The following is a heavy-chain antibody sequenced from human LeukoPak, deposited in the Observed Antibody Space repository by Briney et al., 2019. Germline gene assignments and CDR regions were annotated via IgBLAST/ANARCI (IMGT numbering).Heavy chain of an antibody. V-gene: IGHV4-59*08. J-gene: IGHJ4*02. CDR3: ARQCCPAVAGTFFDY. CDR1: GGSISGYY. D-gene: IGHD6-19*01. Sequence: SETLSLTCTVSGGSISGYYWSWIRQPPEKGLEWIGYIYYNGTTNYNPSLKSRVTISVDTSRNQFSLKLNSVTAADTAVYYCARQCCPAVAGTFFDYWGQGTPVTVSS. CDR2: IYYNGTT.